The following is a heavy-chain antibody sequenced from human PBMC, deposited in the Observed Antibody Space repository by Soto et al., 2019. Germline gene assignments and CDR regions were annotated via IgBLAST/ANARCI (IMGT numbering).Heavy chain of an antibody. J-gene: IGHJ3*02. CDR2: IYYSGST. D-gene: IGHD1-26*01. CDR1: GGSISSGGYY. Sequence: TLSLTCTVSGGSISSGGYYWSWILQHPGKGLEWIGYIYYSGSTYYNPSLKSRVTISVDTSKNQFSLKLSSVTAADTAVYYCARPFGAIDAFDIWGQGTMVTVSS. CDR3: ARPFGAIDAFDI. V-gene: IGHV4-31*03.